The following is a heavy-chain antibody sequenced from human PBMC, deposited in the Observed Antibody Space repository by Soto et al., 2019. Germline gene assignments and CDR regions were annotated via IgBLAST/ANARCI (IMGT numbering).Heavy chain of an antibody. CDR1: GFTFSSYA. D-gene: IGHD6-13*01. J-gene: IGHJ4*02. Sequence: EVQLLESGGGLVQPGGSLRLSCATSGFTFSSYAVSWVRQAPGKGLEWVSGITSSGGSTFYADSVKGRFTISRDNSRNTLYLQMNSLKPEDTAIYYCARDLGSSWLLQGDWGQGTLVSVSS. CDR3: ARDLGSSWLLQGD. CDR2: ITSSGGST. V-gene: IGHV3-23*01.